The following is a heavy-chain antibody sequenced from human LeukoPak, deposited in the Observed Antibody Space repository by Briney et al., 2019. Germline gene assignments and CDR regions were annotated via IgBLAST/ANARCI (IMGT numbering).Heavy chain of an antibody. Sequence: GGSLRLSCAASGFTFDDYAMHWVRQAPGKGLGWVSGISWNSGSIGYADSVKGRFTISRDNAKNSLYLQMNSLRAEDMALYYCAKDRERAAAGNFDYWGQGTLVTASS. V-gene: IGHV3-9*03. J-gene: IGHJ4*02. CDR3: AKDRERAAAGNFDY. D-gene: IGHD6-13*01. CDR2: ISWNSGSI. CDR1: GFTFDDYA.